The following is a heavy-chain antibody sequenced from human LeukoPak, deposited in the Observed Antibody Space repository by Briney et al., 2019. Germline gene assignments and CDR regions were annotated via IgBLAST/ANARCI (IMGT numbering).Heavy chain of an antibody. V-gene: IGHV4-59*12. CDR1: GGSISSYY. CDR3: ARDRYYYDSSGYLLTDY. Sequence: PSETLSLTCTVSGGSISSYYWSWIRQPPGKGLEWIGYIYYSGSTYYNPSLKSRVTISVDTSKNQFSLKLSSVTAADTAVYYCARDRYYYDSSGYLLTDYWGQGTLVTVSS. J-gene: IGHJ4*02. CDR2: IYYSGST. D-gene: IGHD3-22*01.